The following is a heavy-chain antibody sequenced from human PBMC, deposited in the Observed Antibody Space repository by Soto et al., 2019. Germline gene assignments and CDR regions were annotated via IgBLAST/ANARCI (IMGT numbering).Heavy chain of an antibody. V-gene: IGHV3-33*01. D-gene: IGHD3-22*01. Sequence: GGSLRLSCAASGFTFSSYGMHWVRQAPGKGLEWVAVIWYDGSNKYYADSVKGRFTISRDNSKNTLYLQMNSLRAEDTAVYYCARDREVGYYDSSGYDYWGQGTLVTVSS. CDR3: ARDREVGYYDSSGYDY. CDR2: IWYDGSNK. CDR1: GFTFSSYG. J-gene: IGHJ4*02.